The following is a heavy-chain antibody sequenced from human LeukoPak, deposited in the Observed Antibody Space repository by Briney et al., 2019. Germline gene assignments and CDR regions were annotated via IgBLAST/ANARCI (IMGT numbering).Heavy chain of an antibody. Sequence: GASVKVSCKASGYTFTGYYMHWVRQAPGQGLEWMGWINPNSGGTNYAQEFQGRVTMTRDMSISAAYMELSRLRSDDTAVYYCARMSSSTSCYDYWGQGTLVTVSS. CDR1: GYTFTGYY. CDR2: INPNSGGT. V-gene: IGHV1-2*02. CDR3: ARMSSSTSCYDY. D-gene: IGHD2-2*01. J-gene: IGHJ4*02.